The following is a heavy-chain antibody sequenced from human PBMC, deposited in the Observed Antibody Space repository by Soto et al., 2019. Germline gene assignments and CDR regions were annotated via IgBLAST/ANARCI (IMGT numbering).Heavy chain of an antibody. CDR3: ARGNSGLMVYANSADWFDP. Sequence: QVQLQESGPGLVKPSGTLSLTCAVSGGSISSSNWWSWVRQPPGKGLEWIGEIYHSGSTNYNPSLKSRVTISVDTSKNQFSLKLSSVTAADTAVYYCARGNSGLMVYANSADWFDPWGQGTLVTVSS. D-gene: IGHD2-8*01. CDR2: IYHSGST. CDR1: GGSISSSNW. V-gene: IGHV4-4*02. J-gene: IGHJ5*02.